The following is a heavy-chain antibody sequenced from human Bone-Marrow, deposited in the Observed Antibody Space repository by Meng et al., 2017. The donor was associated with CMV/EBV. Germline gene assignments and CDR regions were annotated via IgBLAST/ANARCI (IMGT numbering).Heavy chain of an antibody. J-gene: IGHJ4*02. CDR1: GFPYRSYE. CDR3: AIDRGLYYDFWSGYHFPYYFDY. Sequence: GGSPKIYWPASGFPYRSYEMNWVRQAPGKGLEWVSDISSSCSTIYYADSVKGRFTISRDNAKNSLYLQMNSQRAEDTAVYYCAIDRGLYYDFWSGYHFPYYFDYWGQGTLVTVSS. CDR2: ISSSCSTI. V-gene: IGHV3-48*03. D-gene: IGHD3-3*01.